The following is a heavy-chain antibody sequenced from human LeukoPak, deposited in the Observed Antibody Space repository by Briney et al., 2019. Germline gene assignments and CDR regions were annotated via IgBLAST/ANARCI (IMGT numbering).Heavy chain of an antibody. J-gene: IGHJ4*02. CDR3: AREGGFFRPLDY. CDR1: GGSVTSTNW. Sequence: PSGTLSLTCGVSGGSVTSTNWWTWVRQPPGKGLEWIGEVHLDGRTNYNPSLKSRLTMSVDLSENHISLKLTSVTAADTAVYYCAREGGFFRPLDYSGQGTLVTVSS. D-gene: IGHD3-3*01. V-gene: IGHV4-4*02. CDR2: VHLDGRT.